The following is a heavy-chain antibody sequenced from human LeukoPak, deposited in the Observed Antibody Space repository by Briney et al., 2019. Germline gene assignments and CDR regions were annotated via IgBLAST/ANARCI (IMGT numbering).Heavy chain of an antibody. V-gene: IGHV3-15*07. D-gene: IGHD3-10*01. Sequence: GGSLRLSCAASGFTFSNAWMNWVRQAPGKGLEWVGRIKSKTDGGTTDFAAPVKGRFTISRDDSKNTLYLQMNSLKTEDTAVYYCTTLWFGDEHGTYYFDYWGQGTLVTVSS. CDR3: TTLWFGDEHGTYYFDY. CDR2: IKSKTDGGTT. CDR1: GFTFSNAW. J-gene: IGHJ4*02.